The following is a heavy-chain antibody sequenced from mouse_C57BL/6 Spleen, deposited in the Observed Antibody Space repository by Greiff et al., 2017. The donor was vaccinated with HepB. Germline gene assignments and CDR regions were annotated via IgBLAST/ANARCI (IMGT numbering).Heavy chain of an antibody. CDR2: ILPGSGST. Sequence: QVQLKQSGAELMKPGASVKLSCKATGYTFTGYWIEWVKQRPGHGLEWIGEILPGSGSTNYNEKFKGKATFTADTSSNTAYMQLSSLTTEDSAIYYCAREGNYYGSSSHWYFDVWGTGTTVTVSS. D-gene: IGHD1-1*01. CDR3: AREGNYYGSSSHWYFDV. V-gene: IGHV1-9*01. J-gene: IGHJ1*03. CDR1: GYTFTGYW.